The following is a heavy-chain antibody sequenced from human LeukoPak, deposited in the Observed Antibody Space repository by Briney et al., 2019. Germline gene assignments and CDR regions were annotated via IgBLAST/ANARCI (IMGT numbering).Heavy chain of an antibody. CDR1: GGSISSSSYY. CDR3: ARRRDGAAHFDY. D-gene: IGHD5-24*01. J-gene: IGHJ4*02. V-gene: IGHV4-39*01. CDR2: ISYSGTT. Sequence: PSETLSLTCIVSGGSISSSSYYWGWIRQPPGKGLEWIGSISYSGTTYYNPSLKSRLTISVDTSKNQFSLMLSSVTAADTAVYYCARRRDGAAHFDYWGQGTLVTVSS.